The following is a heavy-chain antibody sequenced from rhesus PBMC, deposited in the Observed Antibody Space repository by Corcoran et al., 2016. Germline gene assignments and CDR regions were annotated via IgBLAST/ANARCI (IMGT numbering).Heavy chain of an antibody. J-gene: IGHJ4*01. D-gene: IGHD3S6*01. V-gene: IGHV2-174*01. CDR3: ARYYEDDYGYYYTRYYFDY. Sequence: QVTLKESGPALVTPKQTLTLTCTFSGFSLTTSGMGVGWIRQPPGKALAWLARIYWDDDKRYSTSLKSRLTISKDTSKNQVVLTMTNMDPVDTATYYCARYYEDDYGYYYTRYYFDYWGQGVLVTVSS. CDR1: GFSLTTSGMG. CDR2: IYWDDDK.